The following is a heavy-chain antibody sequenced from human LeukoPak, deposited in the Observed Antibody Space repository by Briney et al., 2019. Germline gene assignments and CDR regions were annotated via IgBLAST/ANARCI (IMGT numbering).Heavy chain of an antibody. D-gene: IGHD6-13*01. J-gene: IGHJ4*02. CDR1: GGSISSGGYY. CDR3: ARTRIAAAGNPYYFDY. CDR2: IYHSGST. Sequence: PPETLSLTCTVSGGSISSGGYYWSWIRQPPGKGLEWIGYIYHSGSTYYNPSLKSRVTISVDRSKNQFSLKLSSVTAADTAVYYCARTRIAAAGNPYYFDYWGQGTLVTVSS. V-gene: IGHV4-30-2*02.